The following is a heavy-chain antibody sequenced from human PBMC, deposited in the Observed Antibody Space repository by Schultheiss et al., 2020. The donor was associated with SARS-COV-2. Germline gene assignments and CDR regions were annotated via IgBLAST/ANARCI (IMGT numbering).Heavy chain of an antibody. V-gene: IGHV3-21*04. CDR1: GFTFSSYS. J-gene: IGHJ4*02. D-gene: IGHD6-13*01. Sequence: GGSLRLSCAASGFTFSSYSMNWVRQAPGKGLEWVSSISSSSSYIYYADSVKGRFTISRDNAKNSLYLQMNSLRAEDTAVYYCAKDQLAAAGTPHYFDYWGQGTLVTVSS. CDR2: ISSSSSYI. CDR3: AKDQLAAAGTPHYFDY.